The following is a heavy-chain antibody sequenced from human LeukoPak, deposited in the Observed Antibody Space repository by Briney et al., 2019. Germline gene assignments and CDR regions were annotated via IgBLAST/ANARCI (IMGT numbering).Heavy chain of an antibody. D-gene: IGHD2-2*01. Sequence: GGSLRLSCAVSGFTFSSYGMHWVRQAPGKGREGVAVIWYDGSNKYYADSVRDRFTISRDNSKNTLYLQMNSLRAEDTAVYYCAKGGCSSTSCYGEVYYYYMDVWGKGTTVTVSS. CDR3: AKGGCSSTSCYGEVYYYYMDV. CDR2: IWYDGSNK. J-gene: IGHJ6*03. V-gene: IGHV3-33*06. CDR1: GFTFSSYG.